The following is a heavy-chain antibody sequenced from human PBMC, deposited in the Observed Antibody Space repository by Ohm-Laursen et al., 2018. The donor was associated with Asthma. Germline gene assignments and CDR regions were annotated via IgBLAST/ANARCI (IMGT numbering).Heavy chain of an antibody. CDR2: IKSKTDGGTT. V-gene: IGHV3-15*01. Sequence: SLRLSCAASGFTFSNAWMSWVRQAPGKGLEWVGRIKSKTDGGTTDYAAPVKGRFTISRDDSKNTLYLQMNSLKTEDTAVYYCTTAMIVEPSLYGMDVWGQGTTVTVSS. CDR1: GFTFSNAW. J-gene: IGHJ6*02. D-gene: IGHD3-22*01. CDR3: TTAMIVEPSLYGMDV.